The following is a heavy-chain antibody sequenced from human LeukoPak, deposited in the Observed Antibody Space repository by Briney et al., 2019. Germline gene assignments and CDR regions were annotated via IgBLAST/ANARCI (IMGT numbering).Heavy chain of an antibody. J-gene: IGHJ3*02. V-gene: IGHV3-21*01. D-gene: IGHD6-13*01. CDR3: AQLVRDAFDI. CDR1: GFTFSSYE. Sequence: PGGSLRLSCAASGFTFSSYEMNWVRQAPGKGLEWVSSISSSSSYIYYADSVKGRFTISRDNAKNSLYLQMNSLRAEDTAVYYCAQLVRDAFDIWGQGTMVTVSS. CDR2: ISSSSSYI.